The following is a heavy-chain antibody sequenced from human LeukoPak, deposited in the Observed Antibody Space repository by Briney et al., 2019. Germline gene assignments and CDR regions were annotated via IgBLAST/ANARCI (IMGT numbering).Heavy chain of an antibody. J-gene: IGHJ3*02. CDR3: ARLLEVLRYFDWLSQNDAFDI. D-gene: IGHD3-9*01. V-gene: IGHV4-39*07. CDR2: IYYSGST. Sequence: SETLSLTCTVSGGSISSSSYYWGWIRQPPGKGLEWMGSIYYSGSTYYNPSLKSRVTISVDTSKNQFSLKLSPVTAADTAVYYCARLLEVLRYFDWLSQNDAFDIWGQGTMVTVSS. CDR1: GGSISSSSYY.